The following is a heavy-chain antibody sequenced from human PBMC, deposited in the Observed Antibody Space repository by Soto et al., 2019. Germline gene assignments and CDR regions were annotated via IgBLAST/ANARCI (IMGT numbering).Heavy chain of an antibody. J-gene: IGHJ3*02. D-gene: IGHD3-10*01. CDR1: GFTFSTYE. CDR2: ISSSGYTI. V-gene: IGHV3-48*03. Sequence: GGSLRLSCAASGFTFSTYEMNWVRQAPGKGLEWVSYISSSGYTIYYADSVKGRFTISRDNAKNSLYLQMNSVRAEDTAVYYCATRSGGGGSFDIWGQGTMVT. CDR3: ATRSGGGGSFDI.